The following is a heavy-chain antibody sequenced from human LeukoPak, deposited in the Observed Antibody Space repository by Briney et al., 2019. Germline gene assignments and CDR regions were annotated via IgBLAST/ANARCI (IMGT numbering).Heavy chain of an antibody. Sequence: ASVKVSCKASGYTFTSYGISWVRQAPGQGLEWMEWISAYNGNTNYAQKLQGRVTMTTDTSTSTAYMELRSLRSDDTAVYYCAREGGCSSTSCYYYYYYGMDVWGQGTTVTVSS. CDR2: ISAYNGNT. V-gene: IGHV1-18*01. CDR1: GYTFTSYG. CDR3: AREGGCSSTSCYYYYYYGMDV. J-gene: IGHJ6*02. D-gene: IGHD2-2*01.